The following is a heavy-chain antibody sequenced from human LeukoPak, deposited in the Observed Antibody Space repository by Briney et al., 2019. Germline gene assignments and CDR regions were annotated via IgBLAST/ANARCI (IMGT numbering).Heavy chain of an antibody. CDR3: ARVIYCTNGVCYTPSYFDY. J-gene: IGHJ4*02. Sequence: SETLSLTCTVSGGSISSSSYYWGWIRQPPGKGLEWIESIYYSGSTYYNPSLKSRVTISVDTSKNQFSLKLSSVTAADTAVYYCARVIYCTNGVCYTPSYFDYWGQGTLVTVSS. V-gene: IGHV4-39*07. CDR1: GGSISSSSYY. D-gene: IGHD2-8*01. CDR2: IYYSGST.